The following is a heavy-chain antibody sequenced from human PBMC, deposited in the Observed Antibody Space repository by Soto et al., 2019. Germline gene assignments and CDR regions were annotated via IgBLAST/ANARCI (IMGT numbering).Heavy chain of an antibody. V-gene: IGHV3-23*01. CDR3: AKVKRGGNSDQPYWYFDL. D-gene: IGHD2-21*02. Sequence: EVQLLESGGGLVQPGGSLRLSCAASGFTFSSYAMSWVRQAPGKGLEWVSAISGSGGSTYYADSVKGRFTISRDNSKNTLYLQMNSLRAEDTAVYYCAKVKRGGNSDQPYWYFDLWGRGTLVTVSS. CDR2: ISGSGGST. J-gene: IGHJ2*01. CDR1: GFTFSSYA.